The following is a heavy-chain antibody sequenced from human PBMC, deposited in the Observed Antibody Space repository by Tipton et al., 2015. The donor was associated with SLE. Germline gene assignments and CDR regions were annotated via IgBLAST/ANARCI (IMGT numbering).Heavy chain of an antibody. J-gene: IGHJ4*02. CDR1: GGSISPFY. D-gene: IGHD1-26*01. CDR2: IHFSGST. Sequence: LRLSCTVSGGSISPFYWSWIRRPPGKGLEWIGHIHFSGSTEYNPSLKSRVTISVDMSKNQLSLRLSSATAADTAVYYCVRHGQTVQATFDHWGQGALVTVSS. V-gene: IGHV4-59*08. CDR3: VRHGQTVQATFDH.